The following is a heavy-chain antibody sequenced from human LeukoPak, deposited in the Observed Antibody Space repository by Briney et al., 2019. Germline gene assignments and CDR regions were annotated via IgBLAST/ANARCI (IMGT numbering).Heavy chain of an antibody. Sequence: PSETLSLTCTVSAGSISNYYWSWIRQPPGKGLEWIGYIYYSGSTNYNSSLKSRVTISVDTSKNQFFLKLTSVTAADTAVYYCARGKGYFDYWGQGTLVTVSS. J-gene: IGHJ4*02. CDR3: ARGKGYFDY. CDR1: AGSISNYY. V-gene: IGHV4-59*01. CDR2: IYYSGST.